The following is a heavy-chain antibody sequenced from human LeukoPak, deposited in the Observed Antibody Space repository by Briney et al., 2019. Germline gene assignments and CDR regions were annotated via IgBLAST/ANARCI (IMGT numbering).Heavy chain of an antibody. CDR3: AKADSTSLNWFDP. J-gene: IGHJ5*02. V-gene: IGHV3-23*01. D-gene: IGHD3-16*02. CDR2: INESGGTT. CDR1: GFTFSSYA. Sequence: GGSLRLSCVASGFTFSSYAMAWVRQAPGKGLEWVSVINESGGTTYYAAFVKGRFTISRDSSKNTLYLQLSNLRAEDTALYYCAKADSTSLNWFDPWGQGTLVTVSS.